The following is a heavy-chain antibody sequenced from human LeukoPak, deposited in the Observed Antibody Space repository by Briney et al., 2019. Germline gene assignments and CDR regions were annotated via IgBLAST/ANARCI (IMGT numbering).Heavy chain of an antibody. CDR1: GFTVSSNY. CDR3: ARGWYSSGWYEYYFDY. Sequence: PGGSLRLSCAASGFTVSSNYMSWVRQAPGKGLEWVSVIYSGGSTYYADSVKGRFTISRDNSKNTLYLQMNSLRAEDTAVYYCARGWYSSGWYEYYFDYWGQGTLVTVSP. J-gene: IGHJ4*02. D-gene: IGHD6-19*01. V-gene: IGHV3-53*01. CDR2: IYSGGST.